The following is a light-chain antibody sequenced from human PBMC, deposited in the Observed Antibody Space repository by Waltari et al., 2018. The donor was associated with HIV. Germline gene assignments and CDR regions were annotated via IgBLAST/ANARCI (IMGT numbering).Light chain of an antibody. CDR3: QQRTNWP. CDR1: HSVSNY. J-gene: IGKJ5*01. CDR2: DAS. V-gene: IGKV3-11*01. Sequence: EIVLTQSPATLSLSPGESATLSCRASHSVSNYLAWYQQKPGQAPRLLIYDASNRATGIPTRFSGSGSGTDFTLTISSLEPEDFAVYYCQQRTNWPFGQGTRLEIK.